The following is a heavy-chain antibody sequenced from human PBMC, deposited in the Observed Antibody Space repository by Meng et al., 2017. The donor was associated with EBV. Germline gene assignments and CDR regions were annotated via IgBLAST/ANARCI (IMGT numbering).Heavy chain of an antibody. Sequence: VQLVEAGVGVVQPGRSLRLSCAASGFTFSSYWMHWVRQDPGKGLVWVSRINSDGSSTSYADSVKGRFTISRDNAKNTLYLQMNSLRAEDTAVYYCARGGGYSSSWYPDWGQGTLVTVSS. CDR3: ARGGGYSSSWYPD. CDR1: GFTFSSYW. J-gene: IGHJ4*02. CDR2: INSDGSST. D-gene: IGHD6-13*01. V-gene: IGHV3-74*02.